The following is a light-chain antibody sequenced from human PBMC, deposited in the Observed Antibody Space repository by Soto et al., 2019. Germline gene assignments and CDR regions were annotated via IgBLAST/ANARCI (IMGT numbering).Light chain of an antibody. CDR2: AAS. CDR3: QQYYSYPPIT. J-gene: IGKJ5*01. V-gene: IGKV1-8*01. Sequence: AIRMTQSPSSRSASTVDVVSGSVRASQGISSYLAWYQQKPGKAPKLLIYAASTLQSGVPSRFSGSGSGTDFTLTISCLQSEDFATYYCQQYYSYPPITFGQGTRLRL. CDR1: QGISSY.